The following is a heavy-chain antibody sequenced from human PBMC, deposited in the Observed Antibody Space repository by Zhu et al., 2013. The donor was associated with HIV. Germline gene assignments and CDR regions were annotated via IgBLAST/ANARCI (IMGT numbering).Heavy chain of an antibody. CDR1: GGNLSRHA. J-gene: IGHJ5*02. D-gene: IGHD3-22*01. Sequence: QVQLVQSGTEVRKPGSSVKVSCKASGGNLSRHAISWVRQAPGQGFEWIGGIIPSFSSANYAQNFQGRVTITADASTSTGYMELRSLTYEDTAMYYCARGGSGYFPRYFGPWGQGALVTVSS. CDR2: IIPSFSSA. V-gene: IGHV1-69*01. CDR3: ARGGSGYFPRYFGP.